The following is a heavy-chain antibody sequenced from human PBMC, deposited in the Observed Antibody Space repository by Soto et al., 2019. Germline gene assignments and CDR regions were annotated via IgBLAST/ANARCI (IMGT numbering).Heavy chain of an antibody. CDR1: GGSFSGYY. CDR3: ARGDDYYGSGRGLFYYYYYGMDV. J-gene: IGHJ6*02. Sequence: SETLSLTCAVYGGSFSGYYWSWIRQPPGKGLEWIGEINHSGSTNYNPSLKSRVTISVDTSKNQFSLKLSSVTAADTAVYYCARGDDYYGSGRGLFYYYYYGMDVGGQGTTVTVSS. D-gene: IGHD3-10*01. CDR2: INHSGST. V-gene: IGHV4-34*01.